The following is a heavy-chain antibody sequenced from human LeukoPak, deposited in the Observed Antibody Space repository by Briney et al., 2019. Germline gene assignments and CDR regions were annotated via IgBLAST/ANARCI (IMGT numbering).Heavy chain of an antibody. V-gene: IGHV3-7*03. CDR3: AKDMITFGGVIVMGAFDI. Sequence: GGSLRLSCAASGFTFSSYWMSWVRQAPGKGLEWVANIKQDGSEKYYVDSVKGRFTISRDNAKNSLYLQMNSLRAEDTALYYCAKDMITFGGVIVMGAFDIWGQGTMVTVSS. CDR2: IKQDGSEK. D-gene: IGHD3-16*02. CDR1: GFTFSSYW. J-gene: IGHJ3*02.